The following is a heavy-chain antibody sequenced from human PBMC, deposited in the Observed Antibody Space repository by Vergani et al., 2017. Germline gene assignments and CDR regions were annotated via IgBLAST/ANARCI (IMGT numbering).Heavy chain of an antibody. Sequence: VQLVESGGGLVQPGGSLRLSCAASGFTFSSYSMNWVRQAPGKGLEWVSYISSSSSTIYYADSVKGRFTISRDNAKNSLYLQMNSLRAEDTAVYYCARDRSSSSSDYWGQGTLVTVSS. J-gene: IGHJ4*02. CDR3: ARDRSSSSSDY. CDR1: GFTFSSYS. D-gene: IGHD6-6*01. CDR2: ISSSSSTI. V-gene: IGHV3-48*01.